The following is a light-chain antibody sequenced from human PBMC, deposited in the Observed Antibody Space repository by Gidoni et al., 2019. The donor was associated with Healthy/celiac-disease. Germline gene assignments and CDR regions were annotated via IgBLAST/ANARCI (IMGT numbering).Light chain of an antibody. V-gene: IGLV1-40*01. CDR1: SSNIGAGYD. J-gene: IGLJ2*01. Sequence: QSVLTQPTSVSEAPGQRVTISCTGSSSNIGAGYDVHWYQQLPGTAPKLLIYGNSNRPSGVPDRFSGSKSGTSASLAITGLQAEDEADYYCQSYDSTLSAYVVFGGGTKLTVL. CDR3: QSYDSTLSAYVV. CDR2: GNS.